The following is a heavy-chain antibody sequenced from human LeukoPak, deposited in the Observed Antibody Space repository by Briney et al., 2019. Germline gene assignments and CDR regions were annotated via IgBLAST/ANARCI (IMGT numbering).Heavy chain of an antibody. CDR3: ARDLSVTAKFDY. D-gene: IGHD5-18*01. V-gene: IGHV4-38-2*02. J-gene: IGHJ4*02. CDR1: GYSLSSGSS. CDR2: IFHSGTT. Sequence: SETLSLTCAVSGYSLSSGSSWGWIRQPPGKGLEWIGSIFHSGTTYHNPSLKSRVTISVDTSKNQVSPKLSSVTAADTAVYYCARDLSVTAKFDYWGQGTLVTVSS.